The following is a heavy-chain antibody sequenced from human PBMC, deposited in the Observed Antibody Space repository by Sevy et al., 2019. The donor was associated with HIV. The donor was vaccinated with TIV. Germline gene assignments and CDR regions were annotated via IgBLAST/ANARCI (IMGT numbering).Heavy chain of an antibody. CDR2: ISSSGGTI. J-gene: IGHJ5*02. V-gene: IGHV3-11*01. D-gene: IGHD3-9*01. Sequence: GGSLRLSCAASGFTFSDYYMSWIRQAPGKGLEWVSYISSSGGTIYYADSVKGRFTISRDNARNSLYLQMNSLRAEDTAVYYCAADYVPFERYFDWLPNWFDPWGQGTLVTVSS. CDR3: AADYVPFERYFDWLPNWFDP. CDR1: GFTFSDYY.